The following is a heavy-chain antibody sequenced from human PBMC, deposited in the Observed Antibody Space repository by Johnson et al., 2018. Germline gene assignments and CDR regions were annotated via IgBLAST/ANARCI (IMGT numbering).Heavy chain of an antibody. D-gene: IGHD3-10*01. Sequence: QVQLVESGGGLIQPGGSLRLSCAASGFTFSSYAMHWVRQAPGKGLEWVAVISYDGSNKYYADSVKGRFTISRDNSKNTPYLQMNSLRAVDTAVEYCAREGGPAYGSGTQDYYYYGMDVWGQGTTVTVS. CDR3: AREGGPAYGSGTQDYYYYGMDV. J-gene: IGHJ6*02. CDR1: GFTFSSYA. V-gene: IGHV3-30-3*01. CDR2: ISYDGSNK.